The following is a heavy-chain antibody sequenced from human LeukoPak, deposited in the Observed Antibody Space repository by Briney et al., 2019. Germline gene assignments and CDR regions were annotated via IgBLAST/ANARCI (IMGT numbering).Heavy chain of an antibody. CDR2: IYYSGST. Sequence: SETLSLTCTVSGGPISSYYWSWIRQPPGKGLEWIGYIYYSGSTNYNPSLKSRVTISVDTSKNQFSLKLSSVTAADTAVYYCASSMGSSSRFDYWGQGTLVTVSS. CDR1: GGPISSYY. J-gene: IGHJ4*02. CDR3: ASSMGSSSRFDY. V-gene: IGHV4-59*01. D-gene: IGHD6-6*01.